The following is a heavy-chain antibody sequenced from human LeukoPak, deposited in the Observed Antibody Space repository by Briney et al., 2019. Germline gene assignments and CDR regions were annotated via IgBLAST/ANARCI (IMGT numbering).Heavy chain of an antibody. Sequence: ASVKVSCKASGYTFTNYYIHWVRQAPGQGPEWMGMISPSDGNTNYAQKFQGRVTMTRDTSTSTVYMELTSLRSEDTAVYYCAREEVGGYFDYWGQGSLATVSS. J-gene: IGHJ4*02. CDR1: GYTFTNYY. D-gene: IGHD2-15*01. CDR3: AREEVGGYFDY. CDR2: ISPSDGNT. V-gene: IGHV1-46*01.